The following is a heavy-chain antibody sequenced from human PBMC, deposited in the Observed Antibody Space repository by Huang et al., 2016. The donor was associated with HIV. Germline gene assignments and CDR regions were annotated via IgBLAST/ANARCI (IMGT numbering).Heavy chain of an antibody. D-gene: IGHD3-10*01. Sequence: QVQLVESGGGVVQPGGSLRLSCATSGFPFSDYGLHWVRQTPGKGLEWVAFMAYDGTTKVYAYSVEGRFTVSRDNSKSTLYLQMNSLRLEDTSIYYCLKDQVGPWGQGTLVTVSS. CDR2: MAYDGTTK. CDR3: LKDQVGP. CDR1: GFPFSDYG. J-gene: IGHJ5*02. V-gene: IGHV3-30*02.